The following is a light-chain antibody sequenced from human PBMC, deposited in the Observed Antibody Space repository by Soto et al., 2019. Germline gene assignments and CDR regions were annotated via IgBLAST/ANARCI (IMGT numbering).Light chain of an antibody. V-gene: IGKV1-39*01. Sequence: DIQMTQSPSSLSASVGDRVTITCRASQSISRYLNWYQLKPGKAPKILIYAASSLQSGVPSRFSGSGSGTDFTLTISSLQPEDFATYYCQQSYSLPRTFGQGTKLDIK. CDR1: QSISRY. CDR3: QQSYSLPRT. CDR2: AAS. J-gene: IGKJ2*02.